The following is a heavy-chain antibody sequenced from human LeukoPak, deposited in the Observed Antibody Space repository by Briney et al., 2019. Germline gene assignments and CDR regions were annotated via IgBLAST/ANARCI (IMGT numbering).Heavy chain of an antibody. CDR1: GGATSSSNYY. J-gene: IGHJ4*02. D-gene: IGHD4-23*01. Sequence: SETLSLTCTVSGGATSSSNYYWAWIRQPPGKGLEWIGSIFYSGTTHYNPPLKSRVTISVDTSKNQFSLKLTSVTAADTAVYYCARLSNYGGHSGDGYWGQGTLVTVSS. V-gene: IGHV4-39*01. CDR3: ARLSNYGGHSGDGY. CDR2: IFYSGTT.